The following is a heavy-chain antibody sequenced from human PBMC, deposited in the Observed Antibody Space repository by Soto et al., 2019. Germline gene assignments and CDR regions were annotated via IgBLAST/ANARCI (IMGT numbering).Heavy chain of an antibody. V-gene: IGHV3-23*01. J-gene: IGHJ2*01. D-gene: IGHD2-21*02. CDR3: ARKLGDSYIYFDL. Sequence: EVQLLESGGGLVQPGESLRLSCVASGFTFSTYAMSWVRQAPGKGLEWVSTISGSGGNTYYADSVKDRFTISRDNSKNTLFLQMNSLSAEDTAVFYCARKLGDSYIYFDLWGRGTLVTVSS. CDR2: ISGSGGNT. CDR1: GFTFSTYA.